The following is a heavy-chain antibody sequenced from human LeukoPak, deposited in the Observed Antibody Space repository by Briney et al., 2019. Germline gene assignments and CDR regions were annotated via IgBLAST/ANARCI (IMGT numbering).Heavy chain of an antibody. D-gene: IGHD3-22*01. CDR1: GFTFSSYG. Sequence: GGSLRLSCAASGFTFSSYGMHWVRQAPGKGLEWVAVISYDGSNKYYADSVKGRFTISRDNSKNTLYLQMNSLSAEDTAVYYCAKDITMIVVVPAIFHYGMDVWGQGTTVTVSS. CDR3: AKDITMIVVVPAIFHYGMDV. J-gene: IGHJ6*02. V-gene: IGHV3-30*18. CDR2: ISYDGSNK.